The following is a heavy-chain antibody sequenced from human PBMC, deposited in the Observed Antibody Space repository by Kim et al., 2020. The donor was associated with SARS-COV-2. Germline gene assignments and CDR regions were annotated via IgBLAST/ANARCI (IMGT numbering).Heavy chain of an antibody. J-gene: IGHJ5*01. V-gene: IGHV3-23*01. Sequence: ADSVRGRFTISRDNSKNMVYLQMKSLGTEDTAVYYCAKMGSGSYLKWFDSWGQGTLVTVSS. D-gene: IGHD3-10*01. CDR3: AKMGSGSYLKWFDS.